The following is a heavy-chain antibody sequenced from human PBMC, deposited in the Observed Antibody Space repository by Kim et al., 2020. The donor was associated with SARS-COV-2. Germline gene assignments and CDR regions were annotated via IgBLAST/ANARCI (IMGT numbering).Heavy chain of an antibody. J-gene: IGHJ6*02. V-gene: IGHV3-15*01. D-gene: IGHD3-10*01. CDR2: IKSKTDGGTT. CDR1: GFTFSNAW. Sequence: GGSLRLSCAASGFTFSNAWMSWVRQAPGKGLEWVGRIKSKTDGGTTDYAAPVKGRFTISRDDSKNTLYLQMNSLKTEDTAVYYCTTDGAFGELFYYYYGMDVWGQGTTVTVSS. CDR3: TTDGAFGELFYYYYGMDV.